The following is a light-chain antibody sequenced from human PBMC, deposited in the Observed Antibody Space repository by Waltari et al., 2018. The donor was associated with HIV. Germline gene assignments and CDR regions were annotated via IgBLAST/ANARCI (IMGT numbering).Light chain of an antibody. J-gene: IGKJ3*01. Sequence: DIVMTQSLDSLAVSLGERATIYCKSSQSVFFSSNNKNFLAWYQQKPGQAPKLLISWASTRASGVPARFSGSGSGTDFTLTISSLQPGDVAVYFCQQYYTVPLTFGPGTKVEI. CDR1: QSVFFSSNNKNF. CDR3: QQYYTVPLT. CDR2: WAS. V-gene: IGKV4-1*01.